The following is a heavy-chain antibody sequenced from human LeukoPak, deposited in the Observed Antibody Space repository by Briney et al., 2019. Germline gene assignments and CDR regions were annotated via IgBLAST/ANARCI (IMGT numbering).Heavy chain of an antibody. CDR3: ARDLTMVRGVPDGFDY. V-gene: IGHV1-69*04. D-gene: IGHD3-10*01. J-gene: IGHJ4*02. Sequence: SVKVSCKASGGTFSSYAISWVRQAPGQGLEWMGRIIPIFGIANYAQEFQGRVTITADKSTSTAYMELSSLRSEDTAVYYCARDLTMVRGVPDGFDYWGQGTLVTVSS. CDR1: GGTFSSYA. CDR2: IIPIFGIA.